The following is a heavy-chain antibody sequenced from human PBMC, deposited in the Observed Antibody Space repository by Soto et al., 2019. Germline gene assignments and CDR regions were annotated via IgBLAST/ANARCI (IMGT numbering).Heavy chain of an antibody. CDR1: GFTFSTYW. CDR2: INSDGSIT. V-gene: IGHV3-74*01. CDR3: ARSTWQKYFDY. J-gene: IGHJ4*02. Sequence: EVQLVESGGGLVQPGGSLRLSCAASGFTFSTYWMHWVRQPPGTGLVWVSRINSDGSITNYADSVKGRFSISRDNAKNTLYLQMNSLRAEDTAVYYCARSTWQKYFDYWGQGTLVTVSS.